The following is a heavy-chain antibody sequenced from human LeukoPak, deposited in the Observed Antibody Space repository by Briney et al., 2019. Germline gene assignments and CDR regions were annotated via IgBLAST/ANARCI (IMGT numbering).Heavy chain of an antibody. J-gene: IGHJ3*02. D-gene: IGHD1-26*01. CDR3: ATTQAGYRGPFDI. Sequence: GASVKVSRKVSVYTLTELSMHWVRQAPGKGGEWMGGFDPEDGETIYAQKFQGRVTMTEDTSTDTAYMELSSLRSEDTAVYYCATTQAGYRGPFDIWGQGTMVTVSS. V-gene: IGHV1-24*01. CDR1: VYTLTELS. CDR2: FDPEDGET.